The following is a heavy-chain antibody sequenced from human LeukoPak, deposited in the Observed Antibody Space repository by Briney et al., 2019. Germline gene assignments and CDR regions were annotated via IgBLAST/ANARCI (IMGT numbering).Heavy chain of an antibody. CDR3: AKDIVLIPAAGSYFQH. Sequence: GGSLRLSCAASGFTFADYAMHWVRQAPGKGLEWVSGISWNSGSIGYAASVKGRFTISRDNAKNSLYLQMNSLRAEDTALYYCAKDIVLIPAAGSYFQHWGQGTLVTVSS. CDR2: ISWNSGSI. V-gene: IGHV3-9*01. D-gene: IGHD2-2*01. J-gene: IGHJ1*01. CDR1: GFTFADYA.